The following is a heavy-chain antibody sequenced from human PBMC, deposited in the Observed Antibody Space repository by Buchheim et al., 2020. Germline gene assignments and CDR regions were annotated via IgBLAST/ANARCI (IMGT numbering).Heavy chain of an antibody. CDR1: GFTFSSYA. CDR2: ISGSGGST. D-gene: IGHD3-10*01. J-gene: IGHJ6*02. Sequence: EVQLVESGGGLVQPGGSLRLSCAASGFTFSSYAMSWVRQAPGKGLEWVSAISGSGGSTYYADSVKGRFTISRDNSKNTLYLQMNSLRAEDTAVYYYAKDRSRVVRGDYYYGMDVWGQGTT. CDR3: AKDRSRVVRGDYYYGMDV. V-gene: IGHV3-23*04.